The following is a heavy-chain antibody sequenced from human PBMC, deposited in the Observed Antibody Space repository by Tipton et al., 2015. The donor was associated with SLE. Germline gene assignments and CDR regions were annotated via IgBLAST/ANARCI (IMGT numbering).Heavy chain of an antibody. CDR3: ARRGWNDKGNWFDP. CDR1: GGSISSYY. V-gene: IGHV4-59*01. D-gene: IGHD1-1*01. CDR2: IYYSGST. J-gene: IGHJ5*02. Sequence: TLSLTCTVSGGSISSYYWSWIRQPPGKGLEWIGYIYYSGSTNYNPSLKSRVTISVDTSKNQFSLKLSSVTAADTAVYYCARRGWNDKGNWFDPWGQGILVTVSS.